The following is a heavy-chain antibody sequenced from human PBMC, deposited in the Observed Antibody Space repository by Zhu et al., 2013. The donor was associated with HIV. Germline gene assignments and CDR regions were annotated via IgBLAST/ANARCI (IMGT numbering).Heavy chain of an antibody. CDR3: ARDPGDGGYQLLVRGSFDI. CDR2: INPSGGST. V-gene: IGHV1-46*01. J-gene: IGHJ3*02. Sequence: QVQLVQSGAEVKKPGASVKVSCKASGYTFTSYYMHWVRQAPGQGLEWMGIINPSGGSTSYAQKFQGRVTMTRDTSTSTVYMELSSLRSEDTAVYYCARDPGDGGYQLLVRGSFDIVGPRDKWSPSL. D-gene: IGHD2-2*01. CDR1: GYTFTSYY.